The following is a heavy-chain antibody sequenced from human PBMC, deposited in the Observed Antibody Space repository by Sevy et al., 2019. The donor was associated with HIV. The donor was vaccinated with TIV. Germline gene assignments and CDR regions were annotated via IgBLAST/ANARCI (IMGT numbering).Heavy chain of an antibody. CDR1: GFSFSKYW. CDR3: ACDPDILSGYPYTYFDY. V-gene: IGHV3-7*01. D-gene: IGHD3-9*01. Sequence: GGSLRLSCAASGFSFSKYWMSWVRQAPGKGLEWVANIKEDGSQKNYLESVKGRFTISRDNAKNLLYLQMNNLRADDTDEYYCACDPDILSGYPYTYFDYWGQGTLVTVSS. CDR2: IKEDGSQK. J-gene: IGHJ4*02.